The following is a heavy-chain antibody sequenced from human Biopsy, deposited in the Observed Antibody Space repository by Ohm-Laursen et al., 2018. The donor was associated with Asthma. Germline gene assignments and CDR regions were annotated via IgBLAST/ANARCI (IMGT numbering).Heavy chain of an antibody. Sequence: GTLSLTCPVSGGSINNFYWSWIRQTPGKGLESIGHVYYSGSTNYNPSLKSRVTISIDASKNQFSLKLTSVTAADTAVYYCARGVDRVTGLLDHFDSWGQGTLVTVSS. CDR1: GGSINNFY. CDR2: VYYSGST. D-gene: IGHD2-21*02. V-gene: IGHV4-59*01. CDR3: ARGVDRVTGLLDHFDS. J-gene: IGHJ4*02.